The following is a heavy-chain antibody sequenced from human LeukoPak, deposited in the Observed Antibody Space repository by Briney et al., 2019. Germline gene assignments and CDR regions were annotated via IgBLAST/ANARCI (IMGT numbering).Heavy chain of an antibody. CDR2: ISPDGKA. D-gene: IGHD1-26*01. CDR1: GMNFERYA. V-gene: IGHV3-43*02. CDR3: ATWAFYHDLDV. J-gene: IGHJ6*02. Sequence: PGGSLRLSCAASGMNFERYAMHWVRQRPGKGLEWVGVISPDGKADHADAVKGRFTVSRDNSKDSLSLQMSSLRDEDTALYYCATWAFYHDLDVWGQGTTVIVTS.